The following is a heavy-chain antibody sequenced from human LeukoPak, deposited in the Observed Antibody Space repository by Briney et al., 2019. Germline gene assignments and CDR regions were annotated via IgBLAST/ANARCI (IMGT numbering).Heavy chain of an antibody. CDR2: IYTSGST. D-gene: IGHD3-9*01. CDR3: ATELYYDILTGYVDDY. CDR1: GGSISSGSYY. J-gene: IGHJ4*02. V-gene: IGHV4-61*02. Sequence: PSETLSLTCTVSGGSISSGSYYWSWIRQPAGKGLEWIGRIYTSGSTNYNPSLKSRVTISVDTSKNQLSLKLSSVTAADTAVYYCATELYYDILTGYVDDYWGQGTLVTVSS.